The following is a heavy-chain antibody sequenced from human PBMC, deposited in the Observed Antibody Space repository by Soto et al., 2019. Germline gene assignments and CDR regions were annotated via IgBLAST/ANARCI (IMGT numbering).Heavy chain of an antibody. CDR3: ARDPTYSNYEKTGYYYYYGMDV. CDR2: ISYDGSNK. Sequence: QVQLVESGGGVVQPGRSLRLSCAASGFTFSSYAMHWVRQAPGKGLEWVVVISYDGSNKYYADSVKGRFTISRDNSKNTLYLQMNSLRAEDTAVYYCARDPTYSNYEKTGYYYYYGMDVWGQGTTVTVSS. D-gene: IGHD4-4*01. J-gene: IGHJ6*02. V-gene: IGHV3-30-3*01. CDR1: GFTFSSYA.